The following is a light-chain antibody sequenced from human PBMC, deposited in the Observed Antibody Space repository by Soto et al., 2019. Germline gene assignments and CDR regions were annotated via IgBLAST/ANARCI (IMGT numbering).Light chain of an antibody. Sequence: QSALTQPPSASGSPGQSVTISCTGTNSDVGGYNYVSWYQQYPGQAPKLIISEVNERPSWVPDRFSGSKSGNTASLTVSGLQTADEADYYCSSYAGSNWYVFGTGTKVTVL. V-gene: IGLV2-8*01. CDR2: EVN. CDR3: SSYAGSNWYV. CDR1: NSDVGGYNY. J-gene: IGLJ1*01.